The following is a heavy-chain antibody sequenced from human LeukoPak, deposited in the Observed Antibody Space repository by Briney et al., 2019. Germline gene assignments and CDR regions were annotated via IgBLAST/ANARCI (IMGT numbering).Heavy chain of an antibody. CDR2: IYHSGST. D-gene: IGHD6-19*01. J-gene: IGHJ2*01. Sequence: SQTLSLTCAVSGGSISSGGYSWSWIRQPPGKGLEWIGYIYHSGSTYYNPSLKSRVTISVDRSKNQFSLKLSSVTAADTAVYYCAREGIAVARVYWYFDLWGRGTLVTVSS. CDR1: GGSISSGGYS. CDR3: AREGIAVARVYWYFDL. V-gene: IGHV4-30-2*01.